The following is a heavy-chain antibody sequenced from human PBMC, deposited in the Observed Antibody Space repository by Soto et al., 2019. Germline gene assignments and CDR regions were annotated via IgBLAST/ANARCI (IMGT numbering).Heavy chain of an antibody. D-gene: IGHD3-16*01. CDR1: GGTFSSYA. Sequence: QVQLVQSGAEVKKPGSSVKVSCKASGGTFSSYAISWVRQAPGQGLEWMGGIIPIFGTANYAQKFQGRVTITADKSTSTAYMELSSLRSEDTAVYYCARDPSVGGGEGYYYYGMDVWGQGTTVTVSS. V-gene: IGHV1-69*06. CDR2: IIPIFGTA. CDR3: ARDPSVGGGEGYYYYGMDV. J-gene: IGHJ6*02.